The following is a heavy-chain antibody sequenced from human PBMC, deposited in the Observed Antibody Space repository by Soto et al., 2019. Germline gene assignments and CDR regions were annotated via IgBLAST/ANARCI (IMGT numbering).Heavy chain of an antibody. CDR3: AKAVGVWFWYGMDV. V-gene: IGHV3-23*01. CDR2: ISGGGGNS. CDR1: GFTFSSYA. Sequence: EVQLLESGGGLIQPGGSLRLSCTASGFTFSSYAMSWVRQAPGKGLEWVSSISGGGGNSYYADSVKGRVTISRDNSKNTLHLQMNSLRADDTAVSYCAKAVGVWFWYGMDVWGQGTSVTVSS. J-gene: IGHJ6*02. D-gene: IGHD3-10*01.